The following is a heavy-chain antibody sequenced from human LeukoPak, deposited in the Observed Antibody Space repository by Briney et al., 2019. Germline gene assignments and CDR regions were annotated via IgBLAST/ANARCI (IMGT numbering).Heavy chain of an antibody. V-gene: IGHV1-2*02. D-gene: IGHD1-26*01. CDR2: INPNSGGT. J-gene: IGHJ3*02. CDR1: GYTFTGYY. CDR3: AILVGAKGNAFDI. Sequence: ASVKVSCKASGYTFTGYYMHWVRQAPGLGLEWMGWINPNSGGTNYAQKFQGRVTMTRDTSISTAYMELSRLRSDDTAVYYCAILVGAKGNAFDIWGQGTMDTVSS.